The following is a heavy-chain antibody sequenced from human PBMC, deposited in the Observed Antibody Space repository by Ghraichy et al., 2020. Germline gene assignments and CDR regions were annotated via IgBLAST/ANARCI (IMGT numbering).Heavy chain of an antibody. CDR1: GFTFSDYN. J-gene: IGHJ4*02. Sequence: GESLNISCAASGFTFSDYNMNWVRQAPGKGLEWVSYISASGSTVDYTDSVKGRFTISRDNVKNSLYLQMSSLRDEDTALYYCARLRDRDGYKGRFDYWGQGTLVTVSS. CDR3: ARLRDRDGYKGRFDY. V-gene: IGHV3-48*02. D-gene: IGHD5-24*01. CDR2: ISASGSTV.